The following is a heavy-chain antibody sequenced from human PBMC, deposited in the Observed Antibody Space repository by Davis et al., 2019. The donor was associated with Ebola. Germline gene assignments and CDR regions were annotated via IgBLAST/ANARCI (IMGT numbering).Heavy chain of an antibody. CDR1: GHTFTGYY. CDR3: LGDPNWAFGY. V-gene: IGHV1-2*02. CDR2: INTYSGGT. J-gene: IGHJ4*02. Sequence: ASVKVSCKASGHTFTGYYMHWVRQAPGQGLEWMGWINTYSGGTKYAQKFQGRVTMARDTSINRAYMEMNSLRVEDTAVYYCLGDPNWAFGYWGQGTLVTVSS. D-gene: IGHD7-27*01.